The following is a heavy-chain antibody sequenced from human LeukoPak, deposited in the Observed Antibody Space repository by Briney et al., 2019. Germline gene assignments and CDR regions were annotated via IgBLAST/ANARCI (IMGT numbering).Heavy chain of an antibody. J-gene: IGHJ4*02. CDR2: ISGSGGGT. CDR3: ARDLGYYYDSSGYPDY. V-gene: IGHV3-23*01. CDR1: GFTFSSYA. Sequence: GGSLRLSCAASGFTFSSYAMNWVHQAPGKGLEWVSAISGSGGGTYYSDSVKGRFTISRDNAKNSLYLQMNSLRAEDTAVYYCARDLGYYYDSSGYPDYWGQGTLVTVSS. D-gene: IGHD3-22*01.